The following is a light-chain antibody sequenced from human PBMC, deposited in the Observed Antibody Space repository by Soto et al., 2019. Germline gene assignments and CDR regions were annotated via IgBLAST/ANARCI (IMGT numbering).Light chain of an antibody. J-gene: IGKJ2*01. CDR1: QSVSSSY. CDR2: GAS. CDR3: QQFGSSLYT. Sequence: EIVLTQSPGTLSLSPGERATLSCRASQSVSSSYLAWYQQKPGQAPRLLIYGASTRATGIPDRFSGSGSGTDFTLTINRLEPEDFGVYYCQQFGSSLYTFGQGTNLEIK. V-gene: IGKV3-20*01.